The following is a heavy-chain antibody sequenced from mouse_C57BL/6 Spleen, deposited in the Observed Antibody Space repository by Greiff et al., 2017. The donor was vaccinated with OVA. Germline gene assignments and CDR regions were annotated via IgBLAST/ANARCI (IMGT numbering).Heavy chain of an antibody. CDR1: GYSITSGYY. CDR3: ARKTTVYCFDY. D-gene: IGHD1-1*01. CDR2: ISYDGSN. V-gene: IGHV3-6*01. Sequence: VQLQQSGPGLVKPSQSLSLTCSVTGYSITSGYYWNWIRQFPGNKLEWMGYISYDGSNNYNPSLKNRISITRDTSKNQFFLKLNSVTTEDTATYYCARKTTVYCFDYWGQGTTLTVSS. J-gene: IGHJ2*01.